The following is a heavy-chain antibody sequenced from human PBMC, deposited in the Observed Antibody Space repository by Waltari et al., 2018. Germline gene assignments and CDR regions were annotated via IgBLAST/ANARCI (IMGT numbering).Heavy chain of an antibody. D-gene: IGHD3-3*01. V-gene: IGHV4-39*07. CDR1: GGSISSSSYY. J-gene: IGHJ4*02. CDR2: IDYSGSP. Sequence: QLHLQESGPGLVKPSETLSLTCTVSGGSISSSSYYWGWIRQPPGKGLEWIGSIDYSGSPYYSPSLKGRVTISVDTSKNQFSLKLSSVTAADTAVYYCARDHFFGTAPSRWGQGTLVTVSS. CDR3: ARDHFFGTAPSR.